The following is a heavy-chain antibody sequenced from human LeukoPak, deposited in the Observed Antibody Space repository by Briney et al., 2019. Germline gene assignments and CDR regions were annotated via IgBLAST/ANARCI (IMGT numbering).Heavy chain of an antibody. D-gene: IGHD3-10*01. Sequence: PSETLSLTCTVSGGSISSYYWSWIRQPPGKGLEWIGYIYYSGSTNYNPSLKSRVTISVDTSKNQFSLKLSSVTAADTAVYYCARQGGYGSGSYYNFVLDVWGQGTTVTVSS. CDR1: GGSISSYY. CDR3: ARQGGYGSGSYYNFVLDV. J-gene: IGHJ6*02. V-gene: IGHV4-59*08. CDR2: IYYSGST.